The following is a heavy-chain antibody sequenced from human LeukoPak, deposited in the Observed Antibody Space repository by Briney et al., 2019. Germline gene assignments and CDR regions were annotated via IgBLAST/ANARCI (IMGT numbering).Heavy chain of an antibody. CDR3: AKPPYRTSWQAYYFDY. D-gene: IGHD6-13*01. CDR1: GFIFSSYA. CDR2: ISGTGDST. J-gene: IGHJ4*02. Sequence: GGSLRLSCAASGFIFSSYAMSWVRQAPGKGLEWVSSISGTGDSTYYADYVKGRFTISRDNSKNTLYLQMNSLRPEDTAVYYCAKPPYRTSWQAYYFDYWGQGTLVTVSS. V-gene: IGHV3-23*01.